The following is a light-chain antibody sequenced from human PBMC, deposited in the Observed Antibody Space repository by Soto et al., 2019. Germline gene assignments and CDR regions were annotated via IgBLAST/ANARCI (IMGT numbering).Light chain of an antibody. V-gene: IGKV3-20*01. CDR3: QQLRMYPST. J-gene: IGKJ4*01. CDR2: SAS. CDR1: QSVSSSY. Sequence: EIVLTQSPGTLSLSPGERATLSCRASQSVSSSYLAWYQQKPGQAPRFLIYSASSRATGIPDRFSGSGSGTDFTLTITSLQAEDFATYYCQQLRMYPSTFGGGTKVDIK.